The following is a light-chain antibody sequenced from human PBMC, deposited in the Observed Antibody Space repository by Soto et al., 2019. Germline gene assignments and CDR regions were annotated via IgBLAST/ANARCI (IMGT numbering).Light chain of an antibody. CDR1: SSDVGSYNY. V-gene: IGLV2-8*01. Sequence: QSLLPQPPSASGSPGQSVTISCPGTSSDVGSYNYVSWYQQHPGRPPKLMIYEVSKRPLGVPDRFSGSKSGNTASLTVSGLQAEDEADYYCSSYAGSNNFVFGPGTKVTVL. J-gene: IGLJ1*01. CDR2: EVS. CDR3: SSYAGSNNFV.